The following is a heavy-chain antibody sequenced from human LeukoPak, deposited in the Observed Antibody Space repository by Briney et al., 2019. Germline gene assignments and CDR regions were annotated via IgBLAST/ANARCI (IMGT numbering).Heavy chain of an antibody. V-gene: IGHV1-2*02. CDR3: ARSQYDVLTGSPDY. CDR2: INPNSGGT. Sequence: APVKVSCKASGYTFAGCYMHWVRQAPGQGLEGMGWINPNSGGTNYAQTFQGRVTVTSDTTISTAYMELSRLTSDDTAVYYCARSQYDVLTGSPDYWGQGTLATVSS. J-gene: IGHJ4*02. D-gene: IGHD3-9*01. CDR1: GYTFAGCY.